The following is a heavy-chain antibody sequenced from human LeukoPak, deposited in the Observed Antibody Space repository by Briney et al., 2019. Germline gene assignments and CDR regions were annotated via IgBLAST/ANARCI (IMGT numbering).Heavy chain of an antibody. D-gene: IGHD6-6*01. J-gene: IGHJ6*02. Sequence: PGGSLRLSCAASGFTFSNFAMSWVRQAPGKGLEWVSSISSGGAYTYYADSVKGRFTISRDNSKNTLYLQVNSLRAEDTAVYYCAKDPYSSSSGGPYAMDVWGQGTTVTVSS. CDR2: ISSGGAYT. CDR1: GFTFSNFA. V-gene: IGHV3-23*01. CDR3: AKDPYSSSSGGPYAMDV.